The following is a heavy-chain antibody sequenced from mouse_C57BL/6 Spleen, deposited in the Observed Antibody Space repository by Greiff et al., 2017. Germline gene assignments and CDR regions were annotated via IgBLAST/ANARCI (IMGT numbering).Heavy chain of an antibody. CDR3: ARHENYYGSSYYYAMDY. J-gene: IGHJ4*01. D-gene: IGHD1-1*01. CDR1: GYTFTEYT. CDR2: FYPGSGSI. Sequence: QVQLQQSGAELVKPGASVKLSCKASGYTFTEYTIPWVKQRSGQGLEWIGWFYPGSGSIKYNEKFKDKATLTADKSSITVYIELSRLTSEDSAVYFWARHENYYGSSYYYAMDYWGQGTSVTVSS. V-gene: IGHV1-62-2*01.